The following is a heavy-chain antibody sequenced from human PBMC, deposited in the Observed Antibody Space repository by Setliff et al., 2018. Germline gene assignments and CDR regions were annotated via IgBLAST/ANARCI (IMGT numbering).Heavy chain of an antibody. D-gene: IGHD5-18*01. CDR2: IRQDGFEK. CDR3: TTVAIQIWSASGAFDI. J-gene: IGHJ3*02. V-gene: IGHV3-7*03. CDR1: GFMFRGYL. Sequence: GGSLRLSCAASGFMFRGYLMAWVRQAPGKGLEWVASIRQDGFEKHYVDSVKGRFTISRDNGEDSMYLQMSSLRAGDTAVYYCTTVAIQIWSASGAFDIWGRGVLVTVSS.